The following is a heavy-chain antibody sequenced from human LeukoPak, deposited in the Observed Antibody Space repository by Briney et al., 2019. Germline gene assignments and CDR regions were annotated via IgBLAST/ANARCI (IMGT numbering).Heavy chain of an antibody. V-gene: IGHV3-7*01. Sequence: PGGSLRLSCAASGFTFSAYYMTWVRQAPGKGLEWVANIKEDGGETDYVDSVKGRFTISRDNAKSSVYLQMNSLRAGDTAVYYCARWGSYESSGDPVVFDYWGQGTLVTVSS. J-gene: IGHJ4*02. D-gene: IGHD3-22*01. CDR3: ARWGSYESSGDPVVFDY. CDR1: GFTFSAYY. CDR2: IKEDGGET.